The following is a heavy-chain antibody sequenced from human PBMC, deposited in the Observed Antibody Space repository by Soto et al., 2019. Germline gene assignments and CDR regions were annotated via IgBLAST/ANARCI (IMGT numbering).Heavy chain of an antibody. Sequence: PSETLSLTCTVSGGSISSSSYYWGWIRQPPGKGLEWIGSIYYSGSTYYNPSLKSRVTISVDTSKNQFSLRLSSVTAADTAVYYCARQYTTVLRYFDWLPTSVRRPPPADYWGQGTLVTVSS. D-gene: IGHD3-9*01. CDR2: IYYSGST. CDR3: ARQYTTVLRYFDWLPTSVRRPPPADY. V-gene: IGHV4-39*01. J-gene: IGHJ4*02. CDR1: GGSISSSSYY.